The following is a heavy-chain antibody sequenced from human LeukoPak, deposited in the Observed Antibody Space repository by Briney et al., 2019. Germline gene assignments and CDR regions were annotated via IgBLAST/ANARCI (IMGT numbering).Heavy chain of an antibody. CDR1: GGSISSSSYY. V-gene: IGHV4-39*01. J-gene: IGHJ4*02. CDR2: IYYSGST. CDR3: ARRAFDYFDY. Sequence: SETLSLTCTVSGGSISSSSYYWGWIRQPPGKGLEWIGSIYYSGSTLYNPSLTSRVTISVDTSKNQFSLKLSSVTAADTAVYYCARRAFDYFDYWGQGTLVTVSS.